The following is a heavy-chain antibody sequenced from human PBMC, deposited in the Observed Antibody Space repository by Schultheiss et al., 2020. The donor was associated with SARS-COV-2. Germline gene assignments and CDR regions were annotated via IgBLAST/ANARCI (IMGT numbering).Heavy chain of an antibody. D-gene: IGHD3-3*01. Sequence: SVKVSCKASGGTFSSYAISWVRQAPGQGLEWMGGIIPIFGTANYAQKFQGRVTITADESTSTAYMELSSLRSEDTAVYYCARGWDRITIFGVVNAARQYYFDYWGQGTLVTVSS. CDR2: IIPIFGTA. CDR1: GGTFSSYA. V-gene: IGHV1-69*13. CDR3: ARGWDRITIFGVVNAARQYYFDY. J-gene: IGHJ4*02.